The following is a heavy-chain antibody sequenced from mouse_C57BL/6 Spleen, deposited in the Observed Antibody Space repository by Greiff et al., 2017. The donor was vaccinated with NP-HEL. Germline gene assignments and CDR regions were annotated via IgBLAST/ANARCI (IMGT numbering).Heavy chain of an antibody. Sequence: VHVKQSVAELVRPGASVKLSCTASGFNIKNTYMHWVKQRPEQGLEWIGRIDPANGNTKYAPKFQGKATITADTSSNTAYLQLSSLTSEDTAIYYCAIYGNYVDYYAMDYWGQGTSVTVSS. CDR3: AIYGNYVDYYAMDY. CDR1: GFNIKNTY. D-gene: IGHD2-1*01. J-gene: IGHJ4*01. CDR2: IDPANGNT. V-gene: IGHV14-3*01.